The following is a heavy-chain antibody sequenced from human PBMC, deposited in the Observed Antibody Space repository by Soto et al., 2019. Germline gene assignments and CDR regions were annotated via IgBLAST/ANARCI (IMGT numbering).Heavy chain of an antibody. J-gene: IGHJ4*02. CDR2: ISGSGGST. CDR1: GFTFSSYA. Sequence: GGSLRLSCAASGFTFSSYAMSWVRQAPGKGLEWVSAISGSGGSTYYADSVKGRFTISRDNSKNTLYLQMNSLRAEDMAVYYCAKDGAVAVYSSSSVGTSYFDYWGQGTLVTVSS. V-gene: IGHV3-23*01. CDR3: AKDGAVAVYSSSSVGTSYFDY. D-gene: IGHD6-6*01.